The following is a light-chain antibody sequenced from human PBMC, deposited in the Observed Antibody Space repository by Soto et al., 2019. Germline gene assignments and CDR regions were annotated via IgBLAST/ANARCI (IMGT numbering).Light chain of an antibody. Sequence: DIQMTQSLSTLSGSVGVRVTITCRASQTISSWLAWYQQKPGKAPDLLIYSASTLQSGVPSRFSGSGSETEFSLTIRALQPEDFATYYCQQLSRYPLTFGGGTKVDIK. J-gene: IGKJ4*01. CDR3: QQLSRYPLT. CDR1: QTISSW. V-gene: IGKV1-9*01. CDR2: SAS.